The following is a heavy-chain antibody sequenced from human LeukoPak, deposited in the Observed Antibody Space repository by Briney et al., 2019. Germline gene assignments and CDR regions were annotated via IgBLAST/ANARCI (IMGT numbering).Heavy chain of an antibody. CDR2: ISGSGGST. CDR3: AKVYGYNPYYYYYMDV. J-gene: IGHJ6*03. D-gene: IGHD5-24*01. Sequence: GGSLRLSCAASGFTFSSYAMSWVRQAPGKGLEWVSAISGSGGSTYYADSVKGRFTISRDNSKNTLYLEMNSLRVEDTAVYSCAKVYGYNPYYYYYMDVWGKGTTVTISS. CDR1: GFTFSSYA. V-gene: IGHV3-23*01.